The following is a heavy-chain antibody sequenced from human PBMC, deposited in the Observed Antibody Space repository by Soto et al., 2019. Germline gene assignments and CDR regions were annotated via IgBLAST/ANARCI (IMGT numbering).Heavy chain of an antibody. Sequence: QITLKESGPTLVKPTQTLTLTCTFSGFSLSTSGVGVGWIRQPPGKALEWLALIYWDDDKRYSPSLKSRLTITKDTSKNQLVLTMTNMDPLDTATYYCAHYCSGGNCYSEFWFDPWGQGTLVTVSS. CDR2: IYWDDDK. CDR3: AHYCSGGNCYSEFWFDP. V-gene: IGHV2-5*02. J-gene: IGHJ5*02. D-gene: IGHD2-15*01. CDR1: GFSLSTSGVG.